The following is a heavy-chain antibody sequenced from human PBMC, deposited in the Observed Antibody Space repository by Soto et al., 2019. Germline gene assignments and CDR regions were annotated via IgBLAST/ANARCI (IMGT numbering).Heavy chain of an antibody. J-gene: IGHJ6*03. CDR3: AKVHHPWYYCYMDV. Sequence: EVQLVESGGGLVQPGRSLRLSCAASGFTFDDYAMHWVRQAPGKGLEWVSGISWNSGSIGYADSVKGRFTISRDNAKNSLYQQMHSLRAEDTALYYCAKVHHPWYYCYMDVWGKGTTVAVSS. CDR1: GFTFDDYA. CDR2: ISWNSGSI. V-gene: IGHV3-9*01.